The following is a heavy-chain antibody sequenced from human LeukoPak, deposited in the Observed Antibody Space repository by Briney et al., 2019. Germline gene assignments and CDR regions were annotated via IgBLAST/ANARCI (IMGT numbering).Heavy chain of an antibody. V-gene: IGHV3-9*01. Sequence: GGSLRLSCAASGFTFDDYAMHWVRQAPGKGLEWVSGISWNSGSIGYADSMKGRFTISRDNAKNSLYLQMNSLRAEDTALYYCAKGSFSSGWYIFDYWGQGTLVTVSS. CDR1: GFTFDDYA. CDR3: AKGSFSSGWYIFDY. CDR2: ISWNSGSI. J-gene: IGHJ4*02. D-gene: IGHD6-19*01.